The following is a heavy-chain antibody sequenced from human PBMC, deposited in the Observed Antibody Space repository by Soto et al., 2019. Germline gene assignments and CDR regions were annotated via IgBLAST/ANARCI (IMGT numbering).Heavy chain of an antibody. CDR2: ISSSGSTI. V-gene: IGHV3-48*03. CDR3: AKSACLYYYFLSVYCNYYYYGMDG. Sequence: GGSLRLSCAASGFTFSSYEMNWVRQAPGKGLEWVSYISSSGSTIYYADSVKGRFTISRDNAKNSLYLQMNSLRAEDTAVYYCAKSACLYYYFLSVYCNYYYYGMDGWGQWTMVT. CDR1: GFTFSSYE. D-gene: IGHD3-3*01. J-gene: IGHJ6*02.